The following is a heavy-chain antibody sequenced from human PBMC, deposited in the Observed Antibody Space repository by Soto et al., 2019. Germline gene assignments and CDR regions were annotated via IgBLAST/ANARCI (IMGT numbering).Heavy chain of an antibody. CDR3: ARAPPGPSPRLVL. CDR1: GDSINTREYY. D-gene: IGHD3-16*01. Sequence: SETLSLTCTVSGDSINTREYYWTWIRQPPGKGLEWIGYIYYSGRTDYNLSLRSRVGVSIDTSKNQFSLNLTSVTAADTAVYYCARAPPGPSPRLVLWGQGTTVTVSS. J-gene: IGHJ6*02. V-gene: IGHV4-30-4*01. CDR2: IYYSGRT.